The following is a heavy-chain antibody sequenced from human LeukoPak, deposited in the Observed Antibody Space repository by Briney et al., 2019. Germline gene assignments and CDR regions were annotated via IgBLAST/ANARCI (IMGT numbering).Heavy chain of an antibody. Sequence: GESLRLSCVVSGFTFSDHYIDWVRQAPGKGLEWVARSKNKADSYITEYAASVKGRFTISRDDSRSSLYLQMNSLRTEDTAVYYCASPSGSGVYSAFYYWGQGTLVTVSS. D-gene: IGHD1-26*01. CDR3: ASPSGSGVYSAFYY. CDR1: GFTFSDHY. V-gene: IGHV3-72*01. CDR2: SKNKADSYIT. J-gene: IGHJ4*02.